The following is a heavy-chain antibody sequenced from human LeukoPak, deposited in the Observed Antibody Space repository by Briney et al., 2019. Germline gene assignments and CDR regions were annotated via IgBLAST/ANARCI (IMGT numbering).Heavy chain of an antibody. CDR1: GGSISSSNYY. Sequence: SETLSLTCTVSGGSISSSNYYWGWIRQPPGKGLESIGTIYYSGSTYYNPSLKSRVTISVDTSKNQFSLKLSSVTAADTAVYYCARVTSATRIVDIWGQGTMVTVSS. CDR2: IYYSGST. D-gene: IGHD6-25*01. J-gene: IGHJ3*02. V-gene: IGHV4-39*07. CDR3: ARVTSATRIVDI.